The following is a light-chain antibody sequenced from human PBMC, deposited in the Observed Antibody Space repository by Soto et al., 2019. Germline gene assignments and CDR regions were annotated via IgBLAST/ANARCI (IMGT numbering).Light chain of an antibody. CDR2: GNS. Sequence: QDVVTQPPSVSGAPGQRVTISCTGSSSNIGAGYDVHWYQQLPGTAPKLLIYGNSNRPSGVPDRFSGSKSGTSASLAITGLQAEDEADYYCQSYDSSLSGDVFGTGTQLTVL. CDR1: SSNIGAGYD. V-gene: IGLV1-40*01. J-gene: IGLJ1*01. CDR3: QSYDSSLSGDV.